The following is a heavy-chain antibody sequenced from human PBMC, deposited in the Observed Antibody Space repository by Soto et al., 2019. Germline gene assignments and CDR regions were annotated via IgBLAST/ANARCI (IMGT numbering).Heavy chain of an antibody. V-gene: IGHV4-61*05. J-gene: IGHJ2*01. CDR2: IYYSGST. Sequence: SETLSLTCTVSGGSISSGSYYWGWIRQPPGKGLEWIGYIYYSGSTNYNPSLKSRVTISVDTSKNQFSLKLSSVTAADTAVYYCARFNWYFDLWGRGTLVTVSS. CDR3: ARFNWYFDL. CDR1: GGSISSGSYY.